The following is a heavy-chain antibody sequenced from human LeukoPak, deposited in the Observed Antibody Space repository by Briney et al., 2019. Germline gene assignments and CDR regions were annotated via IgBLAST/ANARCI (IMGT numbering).Heavy chain of an antibody. CDR1: GGSFSGYY. Sequence: SETLSLTCAVYGGSFSGYYWSWIRQPPGKGLKWVGGINNRGSTNNNPSLKSRVTISVDTSKNQFSLKLSSVTAADTAVYYCARDHYDYIWGSYRYTDPGGLDYWGQGTLVTVSS. D-gene: IGHD3-16*02. V-gene: IGHV4-34*01. CDR3: ARDHYDYIWGSYRYTDPGGLDY. CDR2: INNRGST. J-gene: IGHJ4*02.